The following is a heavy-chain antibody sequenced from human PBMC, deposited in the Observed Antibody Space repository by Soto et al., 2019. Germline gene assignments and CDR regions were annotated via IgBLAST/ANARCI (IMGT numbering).Heavy chain of an antibody. V-gene: IGHV4-59*01. CDR1: GGSISSYY. CDR3: ARGRYCSGGSCFGYYYYYYMDV. D-gene: IGHD2-15*01. CDR2: FYYSGST. J-gene: IGHJ6*03. Sequence: PSETLSLTCTVSGGSISSYYWSWIRQPPGKGLEWIVYFYYSGSTNYNPSLKSRVTISVDTSKNQFSLNLSSVTAADTAVYYCARGRYCSGGSCFGYYYYYYMDVWGKGTTVTVSS.